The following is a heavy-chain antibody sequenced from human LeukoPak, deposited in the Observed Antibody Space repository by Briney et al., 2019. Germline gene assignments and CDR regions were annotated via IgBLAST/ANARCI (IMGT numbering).Heavy chain of an antibody. V-gene: IGHV4-4*07. D-gene: IGHD3-22*01. CDR1: GGSISSYY. J-gene: IGHJ5*02. Sequence: SETLSLTCTVSGGSISSYYWSWIRGPAGKGLEWIGRIYTSGSTNYNPSLKSRVTMSVDTSKNQFSLRLSSVTAADTAVYYCARSPMAYYYDSSGYPAVNWFDPWGQGTLVTVSS. CDR3: ARSPMAYYYDSSGYPAVNWFDP. CDR2: IYTSGST.